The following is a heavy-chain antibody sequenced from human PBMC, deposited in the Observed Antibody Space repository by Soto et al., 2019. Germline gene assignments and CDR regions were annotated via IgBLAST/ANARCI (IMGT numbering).Heavy chain of an antibody. CDR1: GYTFTSYG. D-gene: IGHD2-15*01. V-gene: IGHV1-18*01. J-gene: IGHJ3*02. CDR3: ARVPYPYCSGGSCYGDAFDI. Sequence: ASVKVSCKASGYTFTSYGISWVRQAPGQGLEWMGWISAYNGNTNYAQKLQGRVTMTTDTSTSTAYMELSSLRSEDTAVYYCARVPYPYCSGGSCYGDAFDIWGQGTMVTVSS. CDR2: ISAYNGNT.